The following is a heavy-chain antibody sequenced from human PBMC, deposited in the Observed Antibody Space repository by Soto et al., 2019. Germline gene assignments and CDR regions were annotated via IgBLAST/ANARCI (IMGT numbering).Heavy chain of an antibody. J-gene: IGHJ6*02. CDR3: AKVAQQQLVSIYYYYGMDV. CDR2: ISGSGGST. Sequence: HPGGSLRLSCAASEFTFSSYAMSWVRQAPGKGLEWVSAISGSGGSTYYADSVKGRFTISRDNSKNTLYLQMNSLRAEDTAVYYCAKVAQQQLVSIYYYYGMDVWGQGTTVTVSS. V-gene: IGHV3-23*01. CDR1: EFTFSSYA. D-gene: IGHD6-13*01.